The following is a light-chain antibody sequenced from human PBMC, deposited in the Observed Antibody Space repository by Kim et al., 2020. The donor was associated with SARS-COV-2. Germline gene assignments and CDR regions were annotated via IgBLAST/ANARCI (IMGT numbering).Light chain of an antibody. J-gene: IGKJ5*01. Sequence: SPGERATPSCRASQTVTYELAWYQQKPGQAPRLLIYDASNRATGVPTKFSGSGSGTDFTLTISSLEPEDFAVYYCQQRSKWPITFGQGTRLEIK. V-gene: IGKV3-11*01. CDR3: QQRSKWPIT. CDR2: DAS. CDR1: QTVTYE.